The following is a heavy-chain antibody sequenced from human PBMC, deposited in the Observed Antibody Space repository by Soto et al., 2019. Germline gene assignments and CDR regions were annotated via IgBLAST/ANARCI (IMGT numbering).Heavy chain of an antibody. CDR1: GGSVNIGTYY. CDR2: NYYSGSA. V-gene: IGHV4-61*01. J-gene: IGHJ4*02. D-gene: IGHD6-13*01. CDR3: ARGHIAAPYYFHY. Sequence: SETLSLTCTVPGGSVNIGTYYWSWIRQPPGKGLEWIGFNYYSGSANYNPSLKSRVTISLDTSKNQLSLKLRSVTAADTAVYYCARGHIAAPYYFHYWGLGTLVTVSS.